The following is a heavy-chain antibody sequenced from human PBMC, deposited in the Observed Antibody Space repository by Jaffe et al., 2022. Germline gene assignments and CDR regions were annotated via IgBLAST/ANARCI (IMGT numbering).Heavy chain of an antibody. J-gene: IGHJ3*02. D-gene: IGHD5-12*01. CDR2: INSDGSST. CDR3: ARSYSGYDPGAFDI. V-gene: IGHV3-74*01. Sequence: EVQLVESGGGLVQPGGSLRLSCAASGFTFSSYWMHWVRQAPGKGLVWVSRINSDGSSTSYADSVKGRFTISRDNAKNTLYLQMNSLRAEDTAVYYCARSYSGYDPGAFDIWGQGTMVTVSS. CDR1: GFTFSSYW.